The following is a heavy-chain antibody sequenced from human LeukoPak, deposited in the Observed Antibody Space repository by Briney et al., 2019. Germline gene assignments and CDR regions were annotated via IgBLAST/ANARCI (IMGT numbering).Heavy chain of an antibody. J-gene: IGHJ6*02. CDR3: ARLGPTGDNRYFYDGMDV. V-gene: IGHV3-30*03. CDR2: ISYDGSNK. Sequence: PGESLRLSCAASGFTFSSYGMHWVRQAPGKGLEWVAVISYDGSNKYYADSVKGRFTSSRDNTKNSVYLQMNSLRAEDTAVYYCARLGPTGDNRYFYDGMDVWGQGSTVTVSS. D-gene: IGHD2/OR15-2a*01. CDR1: GFTFSSYG.